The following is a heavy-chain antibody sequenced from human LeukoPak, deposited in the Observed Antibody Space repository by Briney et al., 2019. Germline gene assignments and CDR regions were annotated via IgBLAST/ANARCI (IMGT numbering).Heavy chain of an antibody. CDR3: AKIPHIVVVVAANFDY. CDR1: GFTFSSYA. D-gene: IGHD2-15*01. CDR2: ISGSGGST. V-gene: IGHV3-23*01. J-gene: IGHJ4*02. Sequence: GGSLRLSCAASGFTFSSYAVSWVRQAPGKGLEWVSAISGSGGSTYYADSVKGRFTISRDNSKNTLYLQMNSLSAEDTAVYYCAKIPHIVVVVAANFDYWGQGTLVTVSS.